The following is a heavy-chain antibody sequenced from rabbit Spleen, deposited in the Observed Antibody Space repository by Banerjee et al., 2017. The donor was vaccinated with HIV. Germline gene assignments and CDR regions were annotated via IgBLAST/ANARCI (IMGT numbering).Heavy chain of an antibody. CDR3: ARDTGSSFSSYGMDL. D-gene: IGHD8-1*01. J-gene: IGHJ6*01. CDR1: EFSLSGDYV. CDR2: IFTGSGTT. Sequence: QQQLEESGGGLVKPGGTLTLTCKVSEFSLSGDYVMSWVRQAPGKGLDWIACIFTGSGTTYYANWAKGRFTISKTSSTTVTLQLTSLTAADTATYFCARDTGSSFSSYGMDLWGPGTLRHRL. V-gene: IGHV1S45*01.